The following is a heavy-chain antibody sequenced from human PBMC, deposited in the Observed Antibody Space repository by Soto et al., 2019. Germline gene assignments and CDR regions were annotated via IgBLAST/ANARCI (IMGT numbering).Heavy chain of an antibody. CDR2: IYSRGNT. CDR1: GGTISSYY. V-gene: IGHV4-59*12. Sequence: SETLSLTCSGSGGTISSYYWSWIRQPPGKGLEWIGYIYSRGNTSYNPSLKSRATILVDTSKNQFSLRLTSVTATDTAVYYCATGRISRGLDVWGKGTTVTVSS. CDR3: ATGRISRGLDV. J-gene: IGHJ6*04.